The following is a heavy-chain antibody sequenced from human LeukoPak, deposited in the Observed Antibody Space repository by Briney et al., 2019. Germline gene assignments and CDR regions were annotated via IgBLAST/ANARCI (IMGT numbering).Heavy chain of an antibody. V-gene: IGHV4-34*01. Sequence: SETLSLTCAVYGGSFSGYYWSWIRQPPGKGLEWIGEINHSGSTNYNPSLKSRVTISVDTSKKQFSLKVSSVTAADTAVYYCARDNWSPGHFAFWGQGALVTVSS. J-gene: IGHJ4*02. CDR3: ARDNWSPGHFAF. CDR1: GGSFSGYY. CDR2: INHSGST. D-gene: IGHD1-20*01.